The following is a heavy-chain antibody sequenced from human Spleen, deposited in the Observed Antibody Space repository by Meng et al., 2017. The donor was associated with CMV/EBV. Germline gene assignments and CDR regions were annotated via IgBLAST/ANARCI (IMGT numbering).Heavy chain of an antibody. D-gene: IGHD3-22*01. CDR2: ILHDGSTK. J-gene: IGHJ4*02. V-gene: IGHV3-30*04. CDR1: FTFSSYP. CDR3: ARDLRGPNYYDSTGHFDY. Sequence: FTFSSYPMHWVRQAPGKGLEWVAVILHDGSTKYYADSVKGRFTISRDNSKNTLYLQMHSLRVEDTAVYYCARDLRGPNYYDSTGHFDYWGQGILVTVSS.